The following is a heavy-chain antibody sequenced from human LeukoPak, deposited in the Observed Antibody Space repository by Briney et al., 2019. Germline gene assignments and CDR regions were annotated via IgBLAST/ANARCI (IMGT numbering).Heavy chain of an antibody. CDR3: ARDRTGYYYMDV. CDR1: GGSISSSNW. CDR2: IYYSGST. V-gene: IGHV4-4*02. Sequence: PSETLSLTCAVSGGSISSSNWWCWVRQPPGRGLEWIGYIYYSGSTNYNPSLKSRVTISVDTSKNRFSLKLSSVTAADTAVYYCARDRTGYYYMDVWGKGTTVTVSS. J-gene: IGHJ6*03.